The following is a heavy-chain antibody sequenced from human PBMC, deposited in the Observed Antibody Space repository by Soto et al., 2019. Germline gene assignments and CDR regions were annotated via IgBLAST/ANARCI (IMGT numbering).Heavy chain of an antibody. Sequence: PGGSLRLSCAASGFTFSSYAMSWVRQAPGKGLEWVSAISGSGGSTYYADSVKGRFTISRDNSKNTLYLQMNSLRAEDTAVYYCAKDAGYGSGSYHDAFDIWGKGTMVTVSS. CDR1: GFTFSSYA. CDR2: ISGSGGST. CDR3: AKDAGYGSGSYHDAFDI. D-gene: IGHD3-10*01. J-gene: IGHJ3*02. V-gene: IGHV3-23*01.